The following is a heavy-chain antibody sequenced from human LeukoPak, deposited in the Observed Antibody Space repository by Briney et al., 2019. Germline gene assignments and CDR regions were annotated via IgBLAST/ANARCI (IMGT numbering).Heavy chain of an antibody. CDR1: GYTFTGYY. D-gene: IGHD2-2*01. J-gene: IGHJ6*02. V-gene: IGHV1-2*04. CDR3: ARAGYCSSTSCHNRHYGMDV. CDR2: INPNSGGT. Sequence: GASVKVSCKASGYTFTGYYMHWVRQAPGQGLEWMGRINPNSGGTNYAQKFQGWVTMTRDTSISTAYMELSRLRSDDTAVYYCARAGYCSSTSCHNRHYGMDVWGQGTTVTVSS.